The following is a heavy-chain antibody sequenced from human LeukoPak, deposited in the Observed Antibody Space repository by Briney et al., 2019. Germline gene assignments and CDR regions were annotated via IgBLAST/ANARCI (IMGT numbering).Heavy chain of an antibody. J-gene: IGHJ2*01. D-gene: IGHD3-10*01. V-gene: IGHV1-2*02. CDR2: IDPNSGGT. CDR1: GYTFTTHY. Sequence: ASVKVSCKASGYTFTTHYIHWVRQAPGQGLEWMGWIDPNSGGTNYAQKFQGSVVMTGDASIATAFMELGRLRSDDTATYYCARGRGTTMVRGIITNYFDLWGRGSLVTVSS. CDR3: ARGRGTTMVRGIITNYFDL.